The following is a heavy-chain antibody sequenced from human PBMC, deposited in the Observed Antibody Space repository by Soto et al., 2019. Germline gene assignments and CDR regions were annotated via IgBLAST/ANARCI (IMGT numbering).Heavy chain of an antibody. V-gene: IGHV3-23*05. Sequence: GSLRLSCAASGFPFRNFAMTWVRQAPGKGLEWVSIISNSGSSTYHGDSVKGRFTTSRDNSKGTLSLHMRGVRIDDTAVYFCARADLLWDSFGLWGQGTLVTVSS. CDR3: ARADLLWDSFGL. CDR2: ISNSGSST. J-gene: IGHJ4*02. D-gene: IGHD2-2*01. CDR1: GFPFRNFA.